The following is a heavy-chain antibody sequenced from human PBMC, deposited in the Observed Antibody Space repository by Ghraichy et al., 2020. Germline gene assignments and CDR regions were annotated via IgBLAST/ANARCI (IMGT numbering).Heavy chain of an antibody. D-gene: IGHD2-21*02. CDR3: ARGVTYYYGMDV. CDR2: ISYDGSNK. Sequence: GGSLRLSCAASGFTFSSYAMHWVRQAPGKGLEWVAVISYDGSNKYYADSVKGRFTISRDNSKNTLYLQMNSLRAEDTAVYYCARGVTYYYGMDVWGQGTTVTVSS. J-gene: IGHJ6*02. CDR1: GFTFSSYA. V-gene: IGHV3-30*04.